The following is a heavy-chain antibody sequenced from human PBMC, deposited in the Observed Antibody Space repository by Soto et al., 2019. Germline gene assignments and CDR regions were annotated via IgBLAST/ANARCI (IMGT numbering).Heavy chain of an antibody. CDR1: GFTFSSYA. D-gene: IGHD4-17*01. J-gene: IGHJ6*02. CDR2: ISGSGGST. CDR3: AKGGINDYGDYYYGMDV. V-gene: IGHV3-23*01. Sequence: GGSLRLSCAASGFTFSSYAMSWVRQAPGKGLEWVSAISGSGGSTYYADSVKSRFTISRDNSKNTLYLQMNSLRAEDTAVYYCAKGGINDYGDYYYGMDVWGQGTTVTVSS.